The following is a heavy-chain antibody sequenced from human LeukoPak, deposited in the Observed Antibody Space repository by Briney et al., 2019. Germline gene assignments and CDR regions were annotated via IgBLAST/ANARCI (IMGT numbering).Heavy chain of an antibody. CDR1: GGSISRSSYY. V-gene: IGHV4-39*07. CDR3: ARAGWELLSASFDP. D-gene: IGHD1-26*01. J-gene: IGHJ5*02. Sequence: SGTLSLTCAVSGGSISRSSYYWAWIRQPPGKGLEWVGTIYYGGSIYGDPSLKGRITISLDTYKNQFSLKLNSVTAADTAVYYCARAGWELLSASFDPWGQGTLVIVSS. CDR2: IYYGGSI.